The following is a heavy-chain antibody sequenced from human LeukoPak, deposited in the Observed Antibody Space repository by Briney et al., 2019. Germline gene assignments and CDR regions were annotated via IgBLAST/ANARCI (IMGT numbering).Heavy chain of an antibody. CDR1: GITLSNYG. D-gene: IGHD3-22*01. J-gene: IGHJ4*02. V-gene: IGHV3-23*01. Sequence: QSGGSLRLSCAVSGITLSNYGMSWVRQAPGKGLEWVAGISDSGGSTNYADSVKGRFTISIDNPKNTLYLQMNSLRAEHTAVYFCAKRGVVIRVILVGFHKEAYYFDSWGQGALVTVSS. CDR3: AKRGVVIRVILVGFHKEAYYFDS. CDR2: ISDSGGST.